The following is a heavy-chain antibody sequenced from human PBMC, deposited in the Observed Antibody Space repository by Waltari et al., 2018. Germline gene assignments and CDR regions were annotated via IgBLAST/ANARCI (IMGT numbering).Heavy chain of an antibody. CDR3: ARRIGGYYDSSGYYWGWFDP. J-gene: IGHJ5*02. CDR1: GGSISSSTYH. D-gene: IGHD3-22*01. V-gene: IGHV4-39*01. Sequence: QLQLQESGPGLVKSSETLSLTCTVSGGSISSSTYHWGWIRQPPGQGLEWIGSIYYSGSTYYNPSLKSRVTISVDTSKNQFSLKLSSVTAADTAVYYCARRIGGYYDSSGYYWGWFDPWGQGTLVTVSS. CDR2: IYYSGST.